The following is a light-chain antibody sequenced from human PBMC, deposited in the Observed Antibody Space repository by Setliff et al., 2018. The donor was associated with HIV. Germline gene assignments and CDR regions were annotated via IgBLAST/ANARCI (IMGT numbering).Light chain of an antibody. CDR3: CSYTSSTTLV. CDR2: EVG. V-gene: IGLV2-14*01. CDR1: SSDVGGYDY. Sequence: QSVLTQPASVSGSPGQSITISCTGTSSDVGGYDYVSWYQQHPGKVPKLMLYEVGNRPSGVSNRFSGSKSGNTASLTISGLQAEDEADYYCCSYTSSTTLVFGTGTKATV. J-gene: IGLJ1*01.